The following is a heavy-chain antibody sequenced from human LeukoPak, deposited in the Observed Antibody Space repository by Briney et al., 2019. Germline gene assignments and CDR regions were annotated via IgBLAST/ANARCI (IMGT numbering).Heavy chain of an antibody. CDR3: ARDRGYSYGNYFDY. CDR1: GYTFTGYY. D-gene: IGHD5-18*01. V-gene: IGHV1-2*02. Sequence: ASVKVSCKASGYTFTGYYIHWVRQAPGQGLEWMGWINPNSGGTNYAQKFQGRVTMTRDTSISTAYMELSRLRSDVTAVYYCARDRGYSYGNYFDYWGQGTLVTVSS. J-gene: IGHJ4*02. CDR2: INPNSGGT.